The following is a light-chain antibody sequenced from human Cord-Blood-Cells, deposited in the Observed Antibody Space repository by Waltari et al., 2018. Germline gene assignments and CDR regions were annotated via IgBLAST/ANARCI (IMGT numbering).Light chain of an antibody. CDR2: DVS. J-gene: IGLJ3*02. CDR1: SRDVGGYHY. Sequence: QSALTQPASVSGSPGQSITISCTGTSRDVGGYHYVSWSQQPPGKAPKLMIYDVSNRPSGVSNRFSGSKSGNTASLTISGLQAEDEADYYCSSYTSSSTLVFGGGTKLTVL. V-gene: IGLV2-14*01. CDR3: SSYTSSSTLV.